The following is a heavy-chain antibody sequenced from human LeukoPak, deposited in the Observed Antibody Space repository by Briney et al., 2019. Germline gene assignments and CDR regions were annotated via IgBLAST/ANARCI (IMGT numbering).Heavy chain of an antibody. J-gene: IGHJ4*02. V-gene: IGHV4-39*07. D-gene: IGHD2-21*02. CDR3: ARTHCEGDCFSAIRY. CDR1: GDSLRKSTFY. Sequence: SETLSLTCSVSGDSLRKSTFYWVWIRQPPGKGLEWIGSIYYSGGADYNPSLQSRVTISVDTSKNEFSLKVRSVTAADTAVYFCARTHCEGDCFSAIRYWGQGAPVTVSS. CDR2: IYYSGGA.